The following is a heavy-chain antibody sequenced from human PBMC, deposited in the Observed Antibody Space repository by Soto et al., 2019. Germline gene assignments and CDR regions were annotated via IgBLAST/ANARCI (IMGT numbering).Heavy chain of an antibody. V-gene: IGHV3-9*01. CDR3: AKPPLDHYFLDV. CDR1: GFTFEDSA. Sequence: SLRLSCAASGFTFEDSAMHWVRQAPGKGLEWVSGISWNGGVIGYADSMRGRFTISRDNAKNSLYLQMNNLRPEDTALYYCAKPPLDHYFLDVWGQGTTVTVSS. J-gene: IGHJ6*02. CDR2: ISWNGGVI. D-gene: IGHD1-1*01.